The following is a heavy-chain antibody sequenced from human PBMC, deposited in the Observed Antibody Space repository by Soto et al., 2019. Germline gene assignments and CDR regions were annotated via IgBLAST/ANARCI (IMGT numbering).Heavy chain of an antibody. Sequence: SETLSLTCTFSGGSIGSYGWSLLRQHPGKGLEWIGYIYYSGSTNYNPSLKSRVTISVDTSKNQFSLKLSSVTAADTAVYYCARALRYYDSSGYQRWFDPWGQGTLVTVSS. V-gene: IGHV4-59*01. D-gene: IGHD3-22*01. CDR2: IYYSGST. CDR1: GGSIGSYG. CDR3: ARALRYYDSSGYQRWFDP. J-gene: IGHJ5*02.